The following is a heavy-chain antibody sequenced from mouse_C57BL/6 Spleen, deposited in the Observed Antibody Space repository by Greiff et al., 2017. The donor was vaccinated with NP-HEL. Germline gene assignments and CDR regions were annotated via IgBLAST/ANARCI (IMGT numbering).Heavy chain of an antibody. J-gene: IGHJ3*01. D-gene: IGHD2-4*01. CDR1: GYSITSGYY. V-gene: IGHV3-6*01. Sequence: VQLKESGPGLVKPSQSLSLTCSVTGYSITSGYYWNWIRQFPGNKLEWMGYISYDGSTNYNPSLKNRISITLDTSKNQFFLKLNSVTTEDTATYYCARNYDYDEGFAYWGQGTLVTVSA. CDR2: ISYDGST. CDR3: ARNYDYDEGFAY.